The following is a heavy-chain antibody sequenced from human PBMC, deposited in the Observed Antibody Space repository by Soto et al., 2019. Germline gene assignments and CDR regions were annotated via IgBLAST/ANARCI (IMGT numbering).Heavy chain of an antibody. J-gene: IGHJ6*02. CDR2: ISAYNGNT. CDR3: ARDQDTAMVTVLWDYYYYGMDV. V-gene: IGHV1-18*04. Sequence: GXSVKVSCNASGYPFTSYGIIWVRQAPGQGLEWMGWISAYNGNTNYAQKLQGRVTMTTDTSTSTAYMELRSLRSDDTAVYYCARDQDTAMVTVLWDYYYYGMDVWGQGTTVTVSS. D-gene: IGHD5-18*01. CDR1: GYPFTSYG.